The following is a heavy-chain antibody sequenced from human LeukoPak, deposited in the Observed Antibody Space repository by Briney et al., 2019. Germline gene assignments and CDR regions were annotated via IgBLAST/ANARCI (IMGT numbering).Heavy chain of an antibody. V-gene: IGHV1-69*13. CDR3: ASRTYYYDSSGYYYAPFDF. D-gene: IGHD3-22*01. CDR2: IIPIFGTP. CDR1: GGTFSSHA. J-gene: IGHJ4*02. Sequence: ASVKVSCKASGGTFSSHANSWVRQAPGQGLEWMGGIIPIFGTPNYAQKFQGRVTITADESTSTAYMELSSLRSDDTAVYYCASRTYYYDSSGYYYAPFDFWGQGTLVTVSS.